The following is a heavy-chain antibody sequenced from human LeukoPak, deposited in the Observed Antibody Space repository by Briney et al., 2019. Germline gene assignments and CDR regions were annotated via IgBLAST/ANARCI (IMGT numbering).Heavy chain of an antibody. CDR2: IIPILGIA. J-gene: IGHJ4*02. Sequence: ASVKVSCKASGGTFSSYAISWVRQAPGQGLEWMGRIIPILGIANYAQKFQGRVTITADKSTSTAYMELSSLRSEDTAVYHCATVRNYGLLDYWGQGTLVTVSS. CDR3: ATVRNYGLLDY. CDR1: GGTFSSYA. V-gene: IGHV1-69*04. D-gene: IGHD3-16*01.